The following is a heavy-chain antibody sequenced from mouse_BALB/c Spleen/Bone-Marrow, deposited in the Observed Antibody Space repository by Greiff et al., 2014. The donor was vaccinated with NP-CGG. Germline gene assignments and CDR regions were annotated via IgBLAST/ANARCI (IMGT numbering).Heavy chain of an antibody. V-gene: IGHV1-9*01. Sequence: VQVVESGAELMKPGASVKISCKATGYTFSSYWMEWVKQRPGHGLEWIGEILPGSGSTNYNEKFKGKATFTADTSSNTAYMQLSSLTSEDSAVYYCARGHAMDYWGQGTSVTVSS. CDR1: GYTFSSYW. CDR2: ILPGSGST. J-gene: IGHJ4*01. CDR3: ARGHAMDY.